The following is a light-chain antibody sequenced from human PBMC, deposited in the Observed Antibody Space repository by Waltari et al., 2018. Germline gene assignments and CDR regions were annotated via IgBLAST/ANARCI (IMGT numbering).Light chain of an antibody. CDR3: QQYDNLPERLT. CDR1: QDIRNY. Sequence: DIQMTQSPSSLSASVGDRVIITCQASQDIRNYLNWYQQKLGKAPKLPIHDASNLETGVPSRFSGSGSGTHFTFTISNLQPEDIATYYCQQYDNLPERLTFGGGTKVEIK. J-gene: IGKJ4*01. V-gene: IGKV1-33*01. CDR2: DAS.